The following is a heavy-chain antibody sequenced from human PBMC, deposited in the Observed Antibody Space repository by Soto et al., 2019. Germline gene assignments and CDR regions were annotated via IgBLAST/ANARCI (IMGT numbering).Heavy chain of an antibody. V-gene: IGHV2-70*01. CDR1: GFSLSTSGMC. D-gene: IGHD6-19*01. Sequence: GPTLVNPTQTLTLTCTFSGFSLSTSGMCVSWIRQPPGKALEWLALIDWGDEKYYSTSLKTRLTISKDTSKNQVVLTMTNMDPVDTATYYCARIRNTRGSGWYYFAYWGQGTLVTVSS. CDR3: ARIRNTRGSGWYYFAY. CDR2: IDWGDEK. J-gene: IGHJ4*01.